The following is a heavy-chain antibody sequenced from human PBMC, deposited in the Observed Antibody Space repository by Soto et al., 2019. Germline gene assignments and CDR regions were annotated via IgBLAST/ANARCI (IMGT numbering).Heavy chain of an antibody. J-gene: IGHJ4*02. CDR3: AKDGGFDTLTGQWAPFDF. Sequence: GGSLKLSCAASGFTFSSYAMSWVRQAPGKGLEWVSSIGGNGAPTYHADSVKGRFTLSRDNSKNTLYLQMNSLRAEDTAVYYCAKDGGFDTLTGQWAPFDFWGQGTLVTVSS. CDR1: GFTFSSYA. CDR2: IGGNGAPT. D-gene: IGHD3-9*01. V-gene: IGHV3-23*01.